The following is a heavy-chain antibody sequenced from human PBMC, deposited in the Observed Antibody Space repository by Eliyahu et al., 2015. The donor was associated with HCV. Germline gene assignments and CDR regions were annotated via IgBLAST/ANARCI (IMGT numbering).Heavy chain of an antibody. CDR3: AHSVIAAPVLGALDV. D-gene: IGHD6-6*01. CDR1: GFXLSTTGXG. Sequence: QITLKESGPTLVKPTXTLTLTCTFXGFXLSTTGXGVGVAWXRQPPGKALEWLALISWDDDKRYSPSLKSRLTITRDTSRNQVVLTLTNMDPVDTATYYCAHSVIAAPVLGALDVWGQGTTVTVSS. V-gene: IGHV2-5*02. J-gene: IGHJ6*02. CDR2: ISWDDDK.